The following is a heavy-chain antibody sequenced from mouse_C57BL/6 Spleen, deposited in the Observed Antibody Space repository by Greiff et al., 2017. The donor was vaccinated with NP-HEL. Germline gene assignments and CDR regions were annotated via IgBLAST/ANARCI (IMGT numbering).Heavy chain of an antibody. D-gene: IGHD1-1*01. V-gene: IGHV1-69*01. CDR3: ARRHYYGSSFYFDY. Sequence: QVQLQQPGAELVMPGASVKLSCKASGYTFTSYWMHWVKQRPGQGLEWIGELDPSDSYTNYNQKFKGKSTLTVDKSSSTAYMQLSSLTSEDSAVYYCARRHYYGSSFYFDYWGQGTTLTVSS. CDR1: GYTFTSYW. J-gene: IGHJ2*01. CDR2: LDPSDSYT.